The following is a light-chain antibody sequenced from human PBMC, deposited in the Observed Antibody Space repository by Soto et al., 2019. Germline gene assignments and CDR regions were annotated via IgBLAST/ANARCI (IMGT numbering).Light chain of an antibody. V-gene: IGLV2-8*01. CDR3: FSYAGSNDVV. CDR2: EVN. Sequence: QSALTQPPSASGSPGQSVIISCTGTSNDVGAYDYVSWYQQHPGKAPKLMIYEVNKRPSGVPDRFSGSKSGNTASLTVSGLQAEDEADYSCFSYAGSNDVVFGGGTQLTVL. J-gene: IGLJ2*01. CDR1: SNDVGAYDY.